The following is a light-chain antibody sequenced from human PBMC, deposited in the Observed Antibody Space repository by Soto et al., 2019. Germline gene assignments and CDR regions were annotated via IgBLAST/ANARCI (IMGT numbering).Light chain of an antibody. J-gene: IGLJ1*01. V-gene: IGLV2-14*01. CDR1: SSDVGGYNY. CDR3: SSYTSSSTYV. Sequence: QSALTQPASVSGSPGQSITISCTGTSSDVGGYNYVSWYQQHPGKAPKLMIYDVSNRPSGVSNRFSGSKSGNTASLTISGHQAEDEADYYCSSYTSSSTYVSGTGTQVTVL. CDR2: DVS.